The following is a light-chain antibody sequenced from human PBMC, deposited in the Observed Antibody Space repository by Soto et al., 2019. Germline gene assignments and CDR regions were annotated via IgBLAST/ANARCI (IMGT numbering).Light chain of an antibody. Sequence: ALTQPASVSGSPGQSITISCTGTSSDVGGYTYVSWYQQHPGKAPKLMIYDVSNRPSGVSNRFSGSKSGNTASLTISGLQAEDEADYYCSSYTSTSTPYVFGTGTKLTVL. CDR1: SSDVGGYTY. CDR2: DVS. J-gene: IGLJ1*01. V-gene: IGLV2-14*01. CDR3: SSYTSTSTPYV.